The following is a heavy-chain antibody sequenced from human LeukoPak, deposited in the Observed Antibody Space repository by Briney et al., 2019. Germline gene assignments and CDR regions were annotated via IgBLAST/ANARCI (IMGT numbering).Heavy chain of an antibody. J-gene: IGHJ4*02. CDR3: ARARVTVTTIYFDY. V-gene: IGHV4-39*01. CDR1: GGSIRSSYYY. D-gene: IGHD4-17*01. CDR2: IYDSGST. Sequence: SETLSLTCTVSGGSIRSSYYYWGWIRQPPGKGLEWIGSIYDSGSTYYNPSLKSRVTISVDTSKNQFSLKLNSVTAADTAVYYCARARVTVTTIYFDYWGQGTLVTVSS.